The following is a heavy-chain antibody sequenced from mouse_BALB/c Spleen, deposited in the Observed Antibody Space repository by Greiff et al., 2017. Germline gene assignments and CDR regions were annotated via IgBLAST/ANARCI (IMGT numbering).Heavy chain of an antibody. Sequence: EVQLVESGGGLVQPKGSLKLSCAASGFTFNTYAMNWVRQAPGKGLEWVARIRSKSNNYSTYYADSVKDRFTISRDDSQSMLYLQMNNLKTEDTAMYYCGGLLRDYAMDYWGQGTSVTVSA. D-gene: IGHD2-3*01. J-gene: IGHJ4*01. V-gene: IGHV10-1*02. CDR3: GGLLRDYAMDY. CDR2: IRSKSNNYST. CDR1: GFTFNTYA.